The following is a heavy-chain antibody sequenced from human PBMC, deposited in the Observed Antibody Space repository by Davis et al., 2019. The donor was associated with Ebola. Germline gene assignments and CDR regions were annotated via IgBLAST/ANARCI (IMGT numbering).Heavy chain of an antibody. J-gene: IGHJ4*02. CDR2: ISSSSSTI. CDR3: AKAPDPGLG. CDR1: GFTFSSYS. V-gene: IGHV3-48*01. Sequence: PGGSLRLSCAASGFTFSSYSMNWVRQAPGKGLEWVSYISSSSSTIYYADSVKGRFTISRDNSKNTLYLQMNSLRAEDTAVYYCAKAPDPGLGWGQGTLVTVSS. D-gene: IGHD3-10*01.